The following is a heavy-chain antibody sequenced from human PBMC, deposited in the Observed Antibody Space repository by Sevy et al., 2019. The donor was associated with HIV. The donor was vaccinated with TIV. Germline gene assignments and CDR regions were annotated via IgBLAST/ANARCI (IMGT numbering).Heavy chain of an antibody. CDR3: AISVVAATPTNYNWFDP. Sequence: ASVKVSCKASGGTFSSYAISWVRQAPGQGLEWMGGIIPIFGTANYAQKFQGRVTITAVESTSTAYMELSSLRSEDTAVYYCAISVVAATPTNYNWFDPWGQGTLVTVSS. V-gene: IGHV1-69*13. CDR1: GGTFSSYA. D-gene: IGHD2-15*01. CDR2: IIPIFGTA. J-gene: IGHJ5*02.